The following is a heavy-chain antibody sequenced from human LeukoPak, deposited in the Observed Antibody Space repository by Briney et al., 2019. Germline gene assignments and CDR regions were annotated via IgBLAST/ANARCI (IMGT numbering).Heavy chain of an antibody. CDR2: INGDGSTT. D-gene: IGHD3-10*01. CDR3: ATLSSSGTPFDC. V-gene: IGHV3-74*01. J-gene: IGHJ4*02. CDR1: GFTFSNHW. Sequence: PGGSLRLSCAASGFTFSNHWMHWVRQAPGKGLVWVSNINGDGSTTRYADSVKGRFTISRDNAKNTLYLQMNSLRAEDTAVYYCATLSSSGTPFDCWGQGTLVTVSS.